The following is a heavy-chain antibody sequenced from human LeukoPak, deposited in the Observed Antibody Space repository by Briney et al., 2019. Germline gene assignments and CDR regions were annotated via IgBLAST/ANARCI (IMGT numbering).Heavy chain of an antibody. Sequence: SVKVSCKASGGTFSSYAVSWVRQAPGQGLEWMGRIIPIFGTANYAQKFQGRVTITTDESTSTAYMELSSLRSEDTAVYYCARENRPPITVTWYFDYWGQGTLVTVSS. V-gene: IGHV1-69*05. CDR2: IIPIFGTA. J-gene: IGHJ4*02. CDR1: GGTFSSYA. CDR3: ARENRPPITVTWYFDY. D-gene: IGHD4-17*01.